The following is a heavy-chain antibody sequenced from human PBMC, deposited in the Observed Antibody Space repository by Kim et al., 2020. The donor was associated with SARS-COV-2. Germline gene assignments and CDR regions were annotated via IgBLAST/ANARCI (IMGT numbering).Heavy chain of an antibody. CDR2: IGGDEQP. J-gene: IGHJ4*02. D-gene: IGHD3-3*01. V-gene: IGHV3-23*01. Sequence: GGSLRLSCAASGFMFTNNDMNWVRQAPGKGLEWVSGIGGDEQPYYADSVNGRFTISRDNSRNTLSLQMNSLRAADTAIYYCANDLWGFSANDYWSQGTLVTVST. CDR1: GFMFTNND. CDR3: ANDLWGFSANDY.